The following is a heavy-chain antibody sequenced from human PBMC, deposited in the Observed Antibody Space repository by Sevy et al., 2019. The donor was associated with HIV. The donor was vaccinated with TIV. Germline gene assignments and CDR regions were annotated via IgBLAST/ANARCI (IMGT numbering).Heavy chain of an antibody. J-gene: IGHJ4*02. CDR3: AKDFYGGDVISNFDS. CDR1: GFTFSRYG. V-gene: IGHV3-33*06. D-gene: IGHD2-21*01. CDR2: IWFDGSKK. Sequence: GGSLRLSCAASGFTFSRYGIHWVRRAPGKGLEWVAGIWFDGSKKFYVESVKGRFTISRDNSKKMLYLQMNSLRAEDTAVDFGAKDFYGGDVISNFDSWGQGTLVTVSS.